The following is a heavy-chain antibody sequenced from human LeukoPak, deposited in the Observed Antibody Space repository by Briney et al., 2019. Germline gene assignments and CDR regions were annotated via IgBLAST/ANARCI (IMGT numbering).Heavy chain of an antibody. CDR1: GYSFTSYW. Sequence: GESLMISCKGSGYSFTSYWISWVRQMPGKGLEWMGRIDPSDSYTNYSPSFQGHVTISADKSISTAYLQWSSLKASDTAMYYCARDDLDYYGSGQKKRSFDYWGQGTLVTVSS. CDR2: IDPSDSYT. D-gene: IGHD3-10*01. CDR3: ARDDLDYYGSGQKKRSFDY. V-gene: IGHV5-10-1*01. J-gene: IGHJ4*02.